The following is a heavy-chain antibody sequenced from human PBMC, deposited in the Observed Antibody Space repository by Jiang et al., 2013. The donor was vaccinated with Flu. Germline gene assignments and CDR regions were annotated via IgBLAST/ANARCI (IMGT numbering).Heavy chain of an antibody. CDR2: ISGSGGST. CDR1: GFTFSSYA. V-gene: IGHV3-23*01. Sequence: RLSCAASGFTFSSYAMNWVRQAPGRGLEWVSAISGSGGSTYYADSVKGRFTISRDNSKNTPYLQMNSLRAEDTAVYYCATRGYSYGYCPYWGQGTLVTVSS. J-gene: IGHJ4*02. D-gene: IGHD5-18*01. CDR3: ATRGYSYGYCPY.